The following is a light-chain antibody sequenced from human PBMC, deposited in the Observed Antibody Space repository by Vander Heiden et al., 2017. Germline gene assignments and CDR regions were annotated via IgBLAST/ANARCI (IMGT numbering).Light chain of an antibody. J-gene: IGLJ1*01. CDR3: CAYAGSSTCV. V-gene: IGLV2-23*02. CDR2: EVS. Sequence: QSALTQPASVSGSPGQSITISCPVTSTAVGSYNLFSWYQQHPGKAHKLMIYEVSKRPSGVANRCSGSKAGNTASLTISGLEAEDEADYYCCAYAGSSTCVFGTGTKVTVL. CDR1: STAVGSYNL.